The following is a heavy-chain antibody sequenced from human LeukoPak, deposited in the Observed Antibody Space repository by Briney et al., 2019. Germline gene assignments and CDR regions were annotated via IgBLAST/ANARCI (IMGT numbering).Heavy chain of an antibody. D-gene: IGHD6-19*01. V-gene: IGHV3-21*01. CDR3: AKSQGSGRDAFDI. CDR1: GFTFSNAR. Sequence: GGSLRLSCAASGFTFSNARMNWVRQAPGKGLEWVSSISSSSSYIYYADSVKGRFTISRDNAKNSLYLQMNSLRAEDTAVYYCAKSQGSGRDAFDIWGQGTMVTVSS. J-gene: IGHJ3*02. CDR2: ISSSSSYI.